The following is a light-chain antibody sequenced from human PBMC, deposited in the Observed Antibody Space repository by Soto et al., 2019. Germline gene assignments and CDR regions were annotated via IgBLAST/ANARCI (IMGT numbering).Light chain of an antibody. J-gene: IGKJ1*01. Sequence: DIQMTQSPATLSASVGERVTITCRASQSVDRWVAWYQQRPGKAPQLLIYDASRLESGVPSRFSGSGSGTTFTLPIRSLQPDDFATYYCQQYNSYWTFGQGTKVQIK. CDR2: DAS. CDR3: QQYNSYWT. V-gene: IGKV1-5*01. CDR1: QSVDRW.